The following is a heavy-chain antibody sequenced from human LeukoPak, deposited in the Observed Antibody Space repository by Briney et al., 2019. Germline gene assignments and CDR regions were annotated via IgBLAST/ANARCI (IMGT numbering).Heavy chain of an antibody. V-gene: IGHV3-30*04. J-gene: IGHJ5*02. Sequence: GGSLRLSCAASGFTFSSYAMHWVRQAPGKGLEWVAVISDDGSNKYYADPVKGRFTISRDNSKNTLYLQMNSLRAEDTAVYYCARDLGYCTNGVCHTRFDPWGQGTLVTVSS. CDR3: ARDLGYCTNGVCHTRFDP. CDR1: GFTFSSYA. CDR2: ISDDGSNK. D-gene: IGHD2-8*01.